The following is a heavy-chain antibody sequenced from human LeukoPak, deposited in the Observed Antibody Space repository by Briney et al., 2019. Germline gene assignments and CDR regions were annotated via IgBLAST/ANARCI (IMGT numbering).Heavy chain of an antibody. Sequence: SETLSLTCTVSGGSISSYYWSWIRQPPGKGLEWIGYIYYSGSTNYNPSLKSRVTISVDTSKNQFSLKLSSVTAADTAVYYCARQRMGSTPDYWGQGTLVTVSS. CDR1: GGSISSYY. CDR2: IYYSGST. J-gene: IGHJ4*02. D-gene: IGHD1-26*01. CDR3: ARQRMGSTPDY. V-gene: IGHV4-59*08.